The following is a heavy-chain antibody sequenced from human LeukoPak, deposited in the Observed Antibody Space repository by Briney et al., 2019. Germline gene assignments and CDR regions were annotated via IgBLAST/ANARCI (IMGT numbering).Heavy chain of an antibody. CDR1: GYTFTSYS. V-gene: IGHV7-4-1*02. CDR3: ARDFPARDWFFDL. CDR2: INANTGNP. Sequence: GASVKVSCKASGYTFTSYSMNWVRQAPGQGLEYMGWINANTGNPTYAQGFTGRFVFSLDTSVSTAYLQISSLKAEDTAVYYCARDFPARDWFFDLWGRGTLVTVSS. J-gene: IGHJ2*01.